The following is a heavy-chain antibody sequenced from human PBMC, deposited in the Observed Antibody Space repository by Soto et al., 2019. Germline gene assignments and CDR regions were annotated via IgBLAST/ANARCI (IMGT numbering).Heavy chain of an antibody. CDR3: ATGGGPVGILSYHNGMDI. CDR2: IIPIFGAA. J-gene: IGHJ6*02. V-gene: IGHV1-69*12. D-gene: IGHD2-2*01. Sequence: QVQLVQSGAEVKKPGSSVQVSCKASGGTFSKYAISWVRQAPGQGLEWMGGIIPIFGAANYAQNFKGRVTITAHDSTTTAYMELSSLRSEDTEVYSCATGGGPVGILSYHNGMDIWSQGTTVIV. CDR1: GGTFSKYA.